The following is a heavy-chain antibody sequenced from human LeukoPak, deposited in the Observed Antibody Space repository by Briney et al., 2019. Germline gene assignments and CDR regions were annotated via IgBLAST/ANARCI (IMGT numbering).Heavy chain of an antibody. Sequence: PGGSLRLSCAAPGFTFSSYWMSWVRQAPGKGLEWVANIKQDGSEKYYVDSVKGRFTISRDNAKNSLYLQMNSLRAEDTAVYYCARRLWFGESNWGQGTLVTVSS. CDR1: GFTFSSYW. V-gene: IGHV3-7*01. D-gene: IGHD3-10*01. CDR3: ARRLWFGESN. J-gene: IGHJ4*02. CDR2: IKQDGSEK.